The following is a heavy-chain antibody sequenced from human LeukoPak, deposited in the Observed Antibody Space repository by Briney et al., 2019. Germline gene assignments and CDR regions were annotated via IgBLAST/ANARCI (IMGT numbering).Heavy chain of an antibody. CDR3: ASFGIDWLGGY. CDR2: MNVDGSYT. J-gene: IGHJ4*02. Sequence: GGSLRLSCAASGFTFSTYWMHWVRQAPGKGLVWVSRMNVDGSYTAYADSVKGRFTMSRDNAKNTLYLQMNSLRAEDTAVYYCASFGIDWLGGYWGQGTLVTVSS. D-gene: IGHD3-9*01. V-gene: IGHV3-74*01. CDR1: GFTFSTYW.